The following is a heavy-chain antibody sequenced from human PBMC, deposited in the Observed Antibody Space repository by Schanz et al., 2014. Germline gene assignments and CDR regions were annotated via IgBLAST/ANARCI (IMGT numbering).Heavy chain of an antibody. CDR2: IIPVLNIA. D-gene: IGHD3-9*01. Sequence: QVRLVQSGAEVKKPGASVKVSCKASGYTFIDYSLNWVRQAPGQGLEWMGRIIPVLNIANYAQKFQDRITITADKATSTTYMELSSLRSDDTAVYYCARGWGYDALTGYVFWGQGTLVTVSS. J-gene: IGHJ4*02. CDR1: GYTFIDYS. V-gene: IGHV1-69*09. CDR3: ARGWGYDALTGYVF.